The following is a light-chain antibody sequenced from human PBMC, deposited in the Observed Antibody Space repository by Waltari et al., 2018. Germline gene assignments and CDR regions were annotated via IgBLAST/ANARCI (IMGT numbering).Light chain of an antibody. CDR1: QSVSSY. Sequence: EIVLTQSPATLSLSPGERATLSCRASQSVSSYLAWYQQKPGQAPRLLIYDASNRATGIPARFSGSGSGTDFTLTISSLEPEDFAVYYWQQRSNWPGITFGQGTRLEIK. CDR3: QQRSNWPGIT. V-gene: IGKV3-11*01. J-gene: IGKJ5*01. CDR2: DAS.